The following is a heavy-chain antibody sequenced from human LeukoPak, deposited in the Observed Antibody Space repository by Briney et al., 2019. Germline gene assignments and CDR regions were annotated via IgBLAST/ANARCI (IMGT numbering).Heavy chain of an antibody. Sequence: SETLSLTCTVSGGSISSSSYYWGWIRQPPGKGLEWIGSIYYSGSTYYNPSLKSRVTISVDTSKNQFSLKLSSVTAADTAVYYCARDSRSYMDVWGKGTTVTVSS. CDR3: ARDSRSYMDV. CDR1: GGSISSSSYY. J-gene: IGHJ6*03. V-gene: IGHV4-39*07. CDR2: IYYSGST.